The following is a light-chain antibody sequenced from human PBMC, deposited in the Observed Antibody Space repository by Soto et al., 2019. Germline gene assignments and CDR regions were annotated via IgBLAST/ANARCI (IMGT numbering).Light chain of an antibody. CDR3: QQYHNWPA. J-gene: IGKJ1*01. Sequence: EIVMTQSPATLSVSPGERATLSCRASQSVYSSYLAWYQQKPGQAPRLLIYGASTRATGIPARFSGSGSGTEFTLTISSLQSEDFAVYYCQQYHNWPAFGQGTKVDIK. CDR1: QSVYSSY. V-gene: IGKV3-15*01. CDR2: GAS.